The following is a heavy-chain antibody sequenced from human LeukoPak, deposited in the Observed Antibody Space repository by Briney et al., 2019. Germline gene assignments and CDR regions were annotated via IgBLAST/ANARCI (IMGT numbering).Heavy chain of an antibody. CDR2: IYHSGST. V-gene: IGHV4-38-2*01. Sequence: SETLSPTCAVSGYSISSGYYWGWIRQPPGKGLEWIGSIYHSGSTYYNPSLKSRVTISVDTSKNQFSLKLSSVTAADTAVYYCARSYGSGSYKWFDPWGQGTLVTVSS. CDR3: ARSYGSGSYKWFDP. CDR1: GYSISSGYY. D-gene: IGHD3-10*01. J-gene: IGHJ5*02.